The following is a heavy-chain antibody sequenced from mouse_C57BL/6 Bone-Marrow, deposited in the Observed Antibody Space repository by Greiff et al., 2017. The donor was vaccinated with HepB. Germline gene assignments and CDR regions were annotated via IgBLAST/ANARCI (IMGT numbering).Heavy chain of an antibody. J-gene: IGHJ1*03. V-gene: IGHV1-4*01. D-gene: IGHD2-3*01. CDR3: ARSRDGYYWYFDV. CDR2: INPSSGYT. Sequence: QVQLKQSGAELARPGASVKMSCKASGYTFTSYTMHWVKQRPGQGLEWIGYINPSSGYTKYNQKFKDKATLTADKSSSTAYMQLSSLTSEDSAVYYCARSRDGYYWYFDVWGTGTTVTVSS. CDR1: GYTFTSYT.